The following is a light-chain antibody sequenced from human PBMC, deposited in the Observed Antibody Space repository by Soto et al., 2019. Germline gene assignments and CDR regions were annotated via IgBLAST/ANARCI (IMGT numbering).Light chain of an antibody. Sequence: QSVLTQPASVSGSPGQSITISCTGTSSDVGAYNYVSWYQQHPGKDPKLMISEVSKRPSGVSNRFSGSKSGNTASLTISGLQDEDEAHYYCSSFTSSNTVVFGGGTKLTVL. CDR1: SSDVGAYNY. CDR3: SSFTSSNTVV. V-gene: IGLV2-14*01. CDR2: EVS. J-gene: IGLJ2*01.